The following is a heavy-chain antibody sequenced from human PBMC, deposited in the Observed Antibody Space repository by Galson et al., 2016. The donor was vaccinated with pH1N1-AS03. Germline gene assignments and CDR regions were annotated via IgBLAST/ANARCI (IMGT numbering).Heavy chain of an antibody. CDR3: ARFRSSWTFYDGLDV. CDR1: GGPISSYS. D-gene: IGHD6-13*01. V-gene: IGHV4-59*01. CDR2: IYYSGGT. J-gene: IGHJ6*02. Sequence: SETLSLTCTVSGGPISSYSWTWIRQPPGKGLEWIGHIYYSGGTNYNPSLKSRVTISVDTSKNQFSLKLSSVTAADTAVYYCARFRSSWTFYDGLDVWGQGTTVTVSS.